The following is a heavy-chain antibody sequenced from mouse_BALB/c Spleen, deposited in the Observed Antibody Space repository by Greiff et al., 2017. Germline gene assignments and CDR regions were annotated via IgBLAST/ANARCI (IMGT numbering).Heavy chain of an antibody. CDR2: IWTGGGT. CDR1: GFSLTSYD. Sequence: QVQLKESGPGLVAPSQSLSITCTVSGFSLTSYDISWIRQPPGKGLEWLGVIWTGGGTNYNSAFMSRLSISKDNSKSQVFLKMNSLQTDDTAIYYCVRDGSYYYGRAMDYWGQGTSVTVSS. CDR3: VRDGSYYYGRAMDY. J-gene: IGHJ4*01. V-gene: IGHV2-9-2*01. D-gene: IGHD1-1*01.